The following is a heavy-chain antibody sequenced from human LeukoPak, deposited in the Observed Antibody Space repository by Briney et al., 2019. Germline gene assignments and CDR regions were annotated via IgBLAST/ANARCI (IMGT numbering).Heavy chain of an antibody. D-gene: IGHD2-2*01. J-gene: IGHJ6*03. CDR1: GGSISGSY. CDR2: IYPSGTT. CDR3: ARGDSSTSGAAYYYYYMDV. Sequence: SETLSLTCIVSGGSISGSYWSWIRQPAGKGLEWIGRIYPSGTTNYNPSLKRRVTMSVDTSKNQFSLKVSSVTAADTAVYYCARGDSSTSGAAYYYYYMDVWGKGTTVTVS. V-gene: IGHV4-4*07.